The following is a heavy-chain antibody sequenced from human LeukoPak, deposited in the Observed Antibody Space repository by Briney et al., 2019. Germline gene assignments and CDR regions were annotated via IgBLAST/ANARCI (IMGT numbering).Heavy chain of an antibody. J-gene: IGHJ4*02. V-gene: IGHV3-23*01. CDR2: ISGSGGST. D-gene: IGHD3-10*01. CDR3: AKDFLILVWFGELLGPFDY. CDR1: GFTFSSYG. Sequence: GGSLRLSCAASGFTFSSYGMSWVRQAPGKGLEWVSAISGSGGSTYYADSVKGRFTISRDNSKNTLYLQMNSLRAEDTAVYYCAKDFLILVWFGELLGPFDYWGQGTLVTVSS.